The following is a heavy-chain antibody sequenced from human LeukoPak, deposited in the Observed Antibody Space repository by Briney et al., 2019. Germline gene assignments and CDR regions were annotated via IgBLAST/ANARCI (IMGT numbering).Heavy chain of an antibody. V-gene: IGHV3-74*01. D-gene: IGHD2-2*01. J-gene: IGHJ4*02. CDR1: GNYW. CDR2: INGDGSWT. CDR3: VSFYETY. Sequence: PGGSLRLSCAASGNYWMHWARQAPGKGLVWVSHINGDGSWTTYADSVKGRFTISKDNAKNTVYLQMNNLRAEDTAVYYCVSFYETYWGRGTLVTVSS.